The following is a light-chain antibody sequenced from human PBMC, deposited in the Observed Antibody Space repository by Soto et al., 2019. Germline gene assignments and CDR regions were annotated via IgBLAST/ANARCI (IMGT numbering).Light chain of an antibody. J-gene: IGLJ3*02. CDR3: CFYTGSYTWV. CDR1: SSDVGGYKY. V-gene: IGLV2-11*01. CDR2: DVS. Sequence: QSVLTQPRSVSGSPGQSVTISCTGTSSDVGGYKYVSWYQQHPGKAPKLMIYDVSKRPSGVPDRFSGSKSGNTASLTISGLQAEDEADYFCCFYTGSYTWVFGGGTKVTVL.